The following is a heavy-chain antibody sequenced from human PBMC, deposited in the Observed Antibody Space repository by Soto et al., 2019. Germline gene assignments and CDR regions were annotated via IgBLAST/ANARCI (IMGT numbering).Heavy chain of an antibody. CDR1: GGSFSGYY. CDR2: INHSGST. Sequence: SETLSLTCAVYGGSFSGYYWSWIRQPPGKGLEWIGEINHSGSTNYNPSLKSRVTISVDTSKNQFSLKLSSVTAADTAVYYCARGFARVAARPAGWFDPWGQGTLVTVSS. CDR3: ARGFARVAARPAGWFDP. D-gene: IGHD6-6*01. V-gene: IGHV4-34*01. J-gene: IGHJ5*02.